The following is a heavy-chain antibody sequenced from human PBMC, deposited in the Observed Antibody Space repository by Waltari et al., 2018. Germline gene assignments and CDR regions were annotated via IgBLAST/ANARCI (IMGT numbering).Heavy chain of an antibody. Sequence: QVQLVESWGGVVQPGRSLRLSCVASGFTFSSYAMHWVRQAPGKGREWVAVISYDGSNKYYADSVKGRFTISRDNSKNTLYLQMNSLRAEDTAVYYCARDAQLDYWGQGTLVTVSS. V-gene: IGHV3-30*04. J-gene: IGHJ4*02. CDR1: GFTFSSYA. CDR2: ISYDGSNK. CDR3: ARDAQLDY.